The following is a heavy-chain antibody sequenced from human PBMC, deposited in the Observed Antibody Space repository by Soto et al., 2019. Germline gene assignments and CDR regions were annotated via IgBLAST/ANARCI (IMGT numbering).Heavy chain of an antibody. CDR3: AKVKRSSSFYYYYGMDV. D-gene: IGHD6-6*01. V-gene: IGHV3-23*01. CDR2: ISGSGGST. CDR1: GFTFSSYA. J-gene: IGHJ6*02. Sequence: EVQLLESGGGLVQPGGSLRLSCAASGFTFSSYAMSWVRQAPGKGLEWVSAISGSGGSTYYADSVKGRFTISRDNSKNTLYLQMNSLIAEDTAVYYCAKVKRSSSFYYYYGMDVWGQGTTVTVSS.